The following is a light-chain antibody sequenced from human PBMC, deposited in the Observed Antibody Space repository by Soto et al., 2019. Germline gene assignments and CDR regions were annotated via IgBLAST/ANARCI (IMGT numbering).Light chain of an antibody. V-gene: IGKV1-39*01. Sequence: IHMTQSPSSLSASVGYIFTITCRASQSISSYLNWYQQKTGKAPKLLIYAASSLQSGVPSRLSGSGYGTDLTITINSMQTEDFESYFCQESYSNTLTFGGGTKVDIK. CDR2: AAS. J-gene: IGKJ4*01. CDR3: QESYSNTLT. CDR1: QSISSY.